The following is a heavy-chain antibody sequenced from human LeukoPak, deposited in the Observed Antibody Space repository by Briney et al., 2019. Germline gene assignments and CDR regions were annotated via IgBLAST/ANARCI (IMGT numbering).Heavy chain of an antibody. CDR2: IYYSGSA. CDR3: ARHIYSVTTTVNYYFDY. J-gene: IGHJ4*02. CDR1: GGSISGSGYY. V-gene: IGHV4-39*01. D-gene: IGHD4-17*01. Sequence: SETLSLTCTVSGGSISGSGYYWGWIRQPPGKGLEWIGTIYYSGSAYYNPSLKSRVTISADTSKNQFSLKLSSVTAADTAVYYCARHIYSVTTTVNYYFDYWGQGTLVTVSS.